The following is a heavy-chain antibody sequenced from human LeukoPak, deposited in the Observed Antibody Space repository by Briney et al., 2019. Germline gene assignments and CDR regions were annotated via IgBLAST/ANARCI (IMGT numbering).Heavy chain of an antibody. D-gene: IGHD2-15*01. J-gene: IGHJ3*01. CDR2: IYSSGNT. Sequence: SETLSLTCTVSGGSINSYYWSWIRQPAGKGLEWIGRIYSSGNTNDNPSLKSRVTMSVDTSKNQFSLNMGSVTAADTAVYYCARSQGPYCFDFWGQGIMVTVSS. CDR1: GGSINSYY. CDR3: ARSQGPYCFDF. V-gene: IGHV4-4*07.